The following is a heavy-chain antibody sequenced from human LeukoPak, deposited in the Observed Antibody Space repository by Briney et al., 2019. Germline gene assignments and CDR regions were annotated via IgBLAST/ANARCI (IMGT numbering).Heavy chain of an antibody. J-gene: IGHJ4*02. CDR2: ISGSGGST. Sequence: PGQSLRLSCRTSGFTFGAYGVGWLRQAPGKGLEWVSAISGSGGSTYYADSVKGRFTISRDNSKNTLYLQMNSLRAEDTAVYYCAKGEPGGYSYGYPPFDYWGQGTLVTVSS. D-gene: IGHD5-18*01. CDR1: GFTFGAYG. V-gene: IGHV3-23*01. CDR3: AKGEPGGYSYGYPPFDY.